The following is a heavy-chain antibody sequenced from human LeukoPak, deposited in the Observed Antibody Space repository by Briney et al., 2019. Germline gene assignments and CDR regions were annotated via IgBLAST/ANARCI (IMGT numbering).Heavy chain of an antibody. Sequence: SETLSLTCTVSGGSISSGDYYWSWVRQPPGRGLEWIGYIYYSGSTYYNPSLKSRVTISVDTSKNQFSLKLSSVTAADTAVYYCAGGDSGYVGYWGQGTLVTVSS. V-gene: IGHV4-30-4*01. CDR2: IYYSGST. CDR3: AGGDSGYVGY. J-gene: IGHJ4*02. CDR1: GGSISSGDYY. D-gene: IGHD5-12*01.